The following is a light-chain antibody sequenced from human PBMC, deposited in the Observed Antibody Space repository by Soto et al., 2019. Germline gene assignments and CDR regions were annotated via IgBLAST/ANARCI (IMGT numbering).Light chain of an antibody. CDR2: GVS. CDR3: QHYNNLPLT. V-gene: IGKV3-15*01. CDR1: QSVRSD. J-gene: IGKJ4*01. Sequence: EIVMTQSPATLSVSPGEGATLSCRVSQSVRSDLAWYQHKPGLAPRLLIYGVSTRATGIPFRFSGSGSGTEFTISISRLQSEDSAIYYCQHYNNLPLTFGGGTKVDI.